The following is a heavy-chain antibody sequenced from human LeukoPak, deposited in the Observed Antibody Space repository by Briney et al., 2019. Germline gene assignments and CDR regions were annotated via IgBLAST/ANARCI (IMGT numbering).Heavy chain of an antibody. V-gene: IGHV3-23*01. Sequence: GSLRLSCAASGFTFSSYAMSWVRQAPGKGLEWVSAISGSGGTTYYADSVKGRFTISRDNSKNTLYLQMNSLRAEDTAVYYCAKDEDWNYQSGWFDPWGQGTLVTVSS. CDR3: AKDEDWNYQSGWFDP. CDR2: ISGSGGTT. J-gene: IGHJ5*02. D-gene: IGHD1-7*01. CDR1: GFTFSSYA.